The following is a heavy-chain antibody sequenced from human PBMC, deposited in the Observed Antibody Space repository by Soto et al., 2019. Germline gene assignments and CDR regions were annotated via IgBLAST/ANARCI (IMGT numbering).Heavy chain of an antibody. V-gene: IGHV3-11*05. Sequence: QVQLVESGGGLVKPGGSLRLSCAASGFTFIDYYMSWIRQAPGKGLEWVSYISSSSSYTNYADSVKGRFTISRDNAKNSXYLXMNSLRAEDTAVYYCAKHGFNFDILADLYYYGMDVWGQGTTVTVSS. J-gene: IGHJ6*02. CDR3: AKHGFNFDILADLYYYGMDV. CDR2: ISSSSSYT. CDR1: GFTFIDYY. D-gene: IGHD5-12*01.